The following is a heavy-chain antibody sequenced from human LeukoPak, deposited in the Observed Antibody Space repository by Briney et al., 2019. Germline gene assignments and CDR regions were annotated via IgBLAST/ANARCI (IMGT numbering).Heavy chain of an antibody. V-gene: IGHV4-59*08. J-gene: IGHJ4*02. CDR2: IYYVGST. D-gene: IGHD1-26*01. CDR3: ARHRGGRFSGSYCDY. Sequence: SETLSLTCTVAGASVSSYYWSWVRQPPGKGLEWIAYIYYVGSTNYNPSLKSRATISVDTAKNQFSLKLSALTAAYTAVYYCARHRGGRFSGSYCDYWGQGKLVTVSS. CDR1: GASVSSYY.